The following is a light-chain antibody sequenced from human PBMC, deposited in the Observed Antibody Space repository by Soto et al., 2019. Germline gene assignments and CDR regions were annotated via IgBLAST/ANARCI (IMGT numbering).Light chain of an antibody. CDR3: QQYNNWPPQGT. CDR2: GAA. J-gene: IGKJ3*01. V-gene: IGKV3-15*01. Sequence: EIVMTQSPATLSVSPGERATLSCRASQSVSSNLAWYQQKPGQAPRLLIYGAATRATGIPARFSGSGSGTEFTLTISSLPSEDFALYYCQQYNNWPPQGTFGPGTKVDIK. CDR1: QSVSSN.